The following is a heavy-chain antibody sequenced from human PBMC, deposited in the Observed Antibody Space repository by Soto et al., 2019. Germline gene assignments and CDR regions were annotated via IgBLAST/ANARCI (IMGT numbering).Heavy chain of an antibody. CDR3: ATGDCSGGSCDSSSFDY. CDR1: GGTFSSYA. D-gene: IGHD2-15*01. Sequence: SVKVSCKASGGTFSSYAISWVRQAPGQGLEWMGGIIPIFGTANYAQKFQGRVTITADESTSTAYMELSSLRSEDTAVYYCATGDCSGGSCDSSSFDYWGQGTLVTVSS. V-gene: IGHV1-69*13. CDR2: IIPIFGTA. J-gene: IGHJ4*02.